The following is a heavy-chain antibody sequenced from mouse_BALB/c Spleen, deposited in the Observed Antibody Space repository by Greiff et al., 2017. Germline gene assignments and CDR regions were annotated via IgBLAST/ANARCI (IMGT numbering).Heavy chain of an antibody. CDR3: ARREVRRESWFAY. D-gene: IGHD2-14*01. Sequence: EVQLQQSGPGLVKPSQSLSLTCTVTGYSITSDYAWNWIRQFPGNKLEWMGYISYSGSTSYNPSLKSRISITRDTSKNQFFLQLNSVTTEDTATYYCARREVRRESWFAYWGQGTLVTVSA. V-gene: IGHV3-2*02. CDR1: GYSITSDYA. CDR2: ISYSGST. J-gene: IGHJ3*01.